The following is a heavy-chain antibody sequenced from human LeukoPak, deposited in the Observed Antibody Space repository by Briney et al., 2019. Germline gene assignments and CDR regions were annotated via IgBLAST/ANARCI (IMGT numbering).Heavy chain of an antibody. CDR3: AREQALRGYSGYDLDAFDI. D-gene: IGHD5-12*01. J-gene: IGHJ3*02. CDR1: GDSVSSNSAA. Sequence: SQTLSLTCAISGDSVSSNSAAWNWIRQSPSRGLEWLGRTYYRSKWYNDYAVSVKSRITINPDTSKNQFSLQLNSVTPEDTAVYYCAREQALRGYSGYDLDAFDIWGQGTMVTVSS. V-gene: IGHV6-1*01. CDR2: TYYRSKWYN.